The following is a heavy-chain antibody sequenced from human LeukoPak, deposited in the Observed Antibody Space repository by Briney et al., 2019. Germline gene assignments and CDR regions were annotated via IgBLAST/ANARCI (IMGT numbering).Heavy chain of an antibody. CDR2: IWCDGSNK. D-gene: IGHD3-10*01. Sequence: PRGGLRDSRAASRFTFSNSGMYWVRAGLGKGLGWVGLIWCDGSNKYYADSVKGRFIASRDNSKNTLYLQMNSLRVEDTAVYYCASGETLSGAEYSQHWGRGTLVTVSS. CDR1: RFTFSNSG. CDR3: ASGETLSGAEYSQH. V-gene: IGHV3-33*01. J-gene: IGHJ1*01.